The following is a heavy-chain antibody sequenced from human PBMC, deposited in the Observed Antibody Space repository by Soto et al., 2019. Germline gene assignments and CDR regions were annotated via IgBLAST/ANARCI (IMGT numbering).Heavy chain of an antibody. J-gene: IGHJ5*02. V-gene: IGHV3-15*01. CDR1: GFTFSHAW. Sequence: VGSLRLSCAASGFTFSHAWMSWVRQAPGKGLEWVGRIKSKADGETKDYGAPVRGRFTISRDDSQDILYLHMNSLRIEDTAVYYCCVIKRRDQYSTSGYWFDPWGPGTLVTVSS. D-gene: IGHD4-4*01. CDR3: CVIKRRDQYSTSGYWFDP. CDR2: IKSKADGETK.